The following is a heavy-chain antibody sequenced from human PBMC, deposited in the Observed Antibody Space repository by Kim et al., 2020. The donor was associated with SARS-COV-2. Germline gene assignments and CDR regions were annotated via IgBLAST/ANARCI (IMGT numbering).Heavy chain of an antibody. V-gene: IGHV3-21*01. CDR1: GFTFSSYS. CDR2: ISSSSSYI. J-gene: IGHJ6*02. D-gene: IGHD6-19*01. Sequence: GGSLRLSCAASGFTFSSYSMNWVRQAPGKGLEWVSSISSSSSYIYYADSVKGRFTISRDNAKNSLYLQMNSLRAEDTAVYYCAIYPPNSGPLRYYCYYYGRDVWGQGITVTVPS. CDR3: AIYPPNSGPLRYYCYYYGRDV.